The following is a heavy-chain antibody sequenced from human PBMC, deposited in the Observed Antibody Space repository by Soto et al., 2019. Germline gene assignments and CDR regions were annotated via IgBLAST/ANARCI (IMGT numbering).Heavy chain of an antibody. Sequence: PSETLSLTCTVSGGSISSGDYYWSWIRQPPGKGLEWIGYIYSSGSTYYNPSLKSRVTISVDTSKNQFSLKLSSVTAADTAVYYCARAYYGDYVANWFDPWGQGALVTVSS. J-gene: IGHJ5*02. D-gene: IGHD4-17*01. CDR2: IYSSGST. V-gene: IGHV4-30-4*01. CDR3: ARAYYGDYVANWFDP. CDR1: GGSISSGDYY.